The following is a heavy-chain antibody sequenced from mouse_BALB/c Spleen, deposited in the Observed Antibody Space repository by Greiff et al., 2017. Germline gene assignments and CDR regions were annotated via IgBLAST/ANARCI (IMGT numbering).Heavy chain of an antibody. CDR3: ARDGWLLRDYFDY. CDR2: IWAGGST. D-gene: IGHD2-3*01. CDR1: GFSLTSYG. Sequence: VQLQQSGPGLVAPSQSLSITCTVSGFSLTSYGVHWVRQPPGKGLEWLGVIWAGGSTNYTSALMSRLSISKDNSKSQVFLKMNSLQTDDTAMYYCARDGWLLRDYFDYWGQGTTLTVSA. V-gene: IGHV2-9*02. J-gene: IGHJ2*01.